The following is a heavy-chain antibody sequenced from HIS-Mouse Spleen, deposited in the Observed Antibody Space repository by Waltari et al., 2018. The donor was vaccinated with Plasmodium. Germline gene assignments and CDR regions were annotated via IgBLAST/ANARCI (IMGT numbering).Heavy chain of an antibody. Sequence: QLQLQESGPGLVKPSETLSLPCTVPGGSISSSSYYWGWIRQPPGKGLGWIGSIYYSGSTYYNPSLKSRVTISVDTSKNQFSLKLSSVTAADTAVYYCARDRITGTSYFDYWGQGTLVTVSS. CDR1: GGSISSSSYY. V-gene: IGHV4-39*07. J-gene: IGHJ4*02. CDR3: ARDRITGTSYFDY. D-gene: IGHD1-7*01. CDR2: IYYSGST.